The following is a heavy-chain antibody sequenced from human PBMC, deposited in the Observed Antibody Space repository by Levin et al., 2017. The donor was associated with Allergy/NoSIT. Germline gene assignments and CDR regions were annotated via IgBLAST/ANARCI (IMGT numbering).Heavy chain of an antibody. D-gene: IGHD3-3*01. CDR3: ARSSKGYYDFWSGLGPPPPTFQYYFDY. CDR2: IYYSGST. Sequence: PSETLSLTCTVSGGSISSSSYYWGWIRQPPGKGLEWIGSIYYSGSTYYNPSLKSRVTISVDTSKNQFSLKLSSVTAADTAVYYCARSSKGYYDFWSGLGPPPPTFQYYFDYWGQGTLVTVSS. V-gene: IGHV4-39*07. J-gene: IGHJ4*02. CDR1: GGSISSSSYY.